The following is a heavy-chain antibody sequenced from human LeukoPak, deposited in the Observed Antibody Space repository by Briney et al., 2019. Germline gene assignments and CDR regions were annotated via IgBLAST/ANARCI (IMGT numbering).Heavy chain of an antibody. CDR3: ARGRDAFDV. CDR1: GGSFSGYY. J-gene: IGHJ3*01. CDR2: INHSGST. Sequence: SETLSLTCAVYGGSFSGYYWSWIRQPPGKGLEWIGEINHSGSTNYNPSLKSRVTISVDTSKNQFSLKLSSVTAADTAVYYCARGRDAFDVWGQGTMVTVSS. V-gene: IGHV4-34*01.